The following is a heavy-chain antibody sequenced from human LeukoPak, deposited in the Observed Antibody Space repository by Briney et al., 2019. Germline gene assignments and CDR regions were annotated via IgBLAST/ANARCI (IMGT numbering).Heavy chain of an antibody. D-gene: IGHD6-19*01. CDR3: ARLRAGSGWFFDY. CDR2: IYYSGST. J-gene: IGHJ4*02. CDR1: GGSISSYY. V-gene: IGHV4-59*08. Sequence: SETLSLTCTVSGGSISSYYWSWIRQPPGKGLEWIGYIYYSGSTNYNPSLKSRVTISVDTSKNQFSLKLNSVTAADTAVYYCARLRAGSGWFFDYWGQGTLVTVSS.